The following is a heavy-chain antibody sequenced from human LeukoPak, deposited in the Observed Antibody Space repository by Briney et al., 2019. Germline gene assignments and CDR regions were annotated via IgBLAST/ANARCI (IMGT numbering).Heavy chain of an antibody. Sequence: PSETLSLTCTVSGYSISSGYYWGWIRQPPGKGPEWIGSIYHSRSTYYNPSLKSRVTISVDTSKNQFSLKLSSVTAADTAVYYCARGILTGYLNWFDPWGQGTLVTVSS. CDR1: GYSISSGYY. J-gene: IGHJ5*02. CDR2: IYHSRST. CDR3: ARGILTGYLNWFDP. D-gene: IGHD3-9*01. V-gene: IGHV4-38-2*02.